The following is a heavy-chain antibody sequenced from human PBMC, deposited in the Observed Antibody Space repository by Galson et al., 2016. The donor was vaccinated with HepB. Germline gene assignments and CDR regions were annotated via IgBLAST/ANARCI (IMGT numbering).Heavy chain of an antibody. V-gene: IGHV3-21*06. D-gene: IGHD2/OR15-2a*01. J-gene: IGHJ3*02. CDR2: ISSNSNYI. Sequence: SLRLSCAASEFTFSSYSMNWVRQAPGKGLEWVSSISSNSNYIYYADSVKGRFTISRDNAKNSLYLQMNSLRGEDTAVYYCARDPYSMRVDVNDAFDIWGQGTTVTVSS. CDR1: EFTFSSYS. CDR3: ARDPYSMRVDVNDAFDI.